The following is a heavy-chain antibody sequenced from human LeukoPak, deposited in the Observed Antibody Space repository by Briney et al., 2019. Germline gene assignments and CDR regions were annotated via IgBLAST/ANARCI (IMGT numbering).Heavy chain of an antibody. V-gene: IGHV4-59*01. J-gene: IGHJ6*02. CDR2: IYYSGST. Sequence: SETLSLTCTVSGGSISSYYWSWIRQPPGKGLEWIGYIYYSGSTNYNPSLKSRVTISVDTSKNQFSLRLSSVTAADTAVYYCARDWEYSSMTYYGLDVWGQGTTVTVSS. CDR1: GGSISSYY. CDR3: ARDWEYSSMTYYGLDV. D-gene: IGHD6-13*01.